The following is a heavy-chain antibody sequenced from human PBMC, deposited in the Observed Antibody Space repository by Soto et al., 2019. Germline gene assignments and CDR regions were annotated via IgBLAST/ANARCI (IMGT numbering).Heavy chain of an antibody. CDR2: ISGSGGST. CDR1: GFTFSSYA. CDR3: AKSSTDTAMDPDAFAI. D-gene: IGHD5-18*01. V-gene: IGHV3-23*01. Sequence: EVQLLESGGGLVQPGGSLRLSCAASGFTFSSYAMSWVRQAPGKGLEWVSAISGSGGSTYYADSVKGRFTISRDNSKNTLYLQMNSLRAEDTAVYYCAKSSTDTAMDPDAFAIWGQGTMVTVSS. J-gene: IGHJ3*02.